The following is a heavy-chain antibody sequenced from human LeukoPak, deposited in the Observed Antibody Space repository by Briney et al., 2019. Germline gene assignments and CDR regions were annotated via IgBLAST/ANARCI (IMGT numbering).Heavy chain of an antibody. D-gene: IGHD3-9*01. CDR1: GGSISSYY. J-gene: IGHJ3*02. Sequence: SETLPLTCTVSGGSISSYYWSWIRQPPGKGLEWIGYIYYSGSTNYNPSLKSRVTISVDTSKNQFSLKLSSVTAADTAVHYCARVRYDILTGYYGDAFDIWGQGKMGTVSS. CDR3: ARVRYDILTGYYGDAFDI. CDR2: IYYSGST. V-gene: IGHV4-59*01.